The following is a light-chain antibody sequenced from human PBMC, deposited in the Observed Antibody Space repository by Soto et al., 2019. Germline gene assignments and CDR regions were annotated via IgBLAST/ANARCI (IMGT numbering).Light chain of an antibody. J-gene: IGKJ5*01. V-gene: IGKV3-20*01. CDR2: GAS. CDR1: QSISDT. CDR3: QQYGSSPPIT. Sequence: EIVMTQSPATLSVSPGGRATLSCRASQSISDTLAWYQQKPGQAPRRLIYGASSRATGIPDRFSGSGSGTDFTLTISRLEPEDFAVYYCQQYGSSPPITFGQGTRLEI.